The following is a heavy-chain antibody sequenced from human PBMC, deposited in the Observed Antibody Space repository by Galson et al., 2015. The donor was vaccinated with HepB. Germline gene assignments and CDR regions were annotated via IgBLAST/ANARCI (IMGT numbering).Heavy chain of an antibody. J-gene: IGHJ3*02. CDR2: ISYDGSNK. CDR3: ARHSLPVGVGTSGWYDAFDI. D-gene: IGHD1-26*01. V-gene: IGHV3-30*03. Sequence: SLRVSCAASGFAFSSYGMLWVRQAPGKGLEWAAAISYDGSNKYYADAVMGRFTISRDNSKNSLYLQMNSLRAEDTAVYYSARHSLPVGVGTSGWYDAFDIWGQGTTVTVSS. CDR1: GFAFSSYG.